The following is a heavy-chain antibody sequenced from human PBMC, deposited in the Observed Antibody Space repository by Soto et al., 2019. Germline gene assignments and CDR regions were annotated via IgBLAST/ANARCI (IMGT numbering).Heavy chain of an antibody. D-gene: IGHD3-10*01. J-gene: IGHJ4*01. Sequence: QLQLQESGPGLVKPSETLSLTCAVSGGYISGYYWTWIRQPPGKVLERVGSLFYGGTIEYTASLKSRLSISVDTSKNPCSLKLRSETAANRAVYCCVIHRGLAPVYWGPGTLVNASS. CDR3: VIHRGLAPVY. V-gene: IGHV4-39*01. CDR1: GGYISGYY. CDR2: LFYGGTI.